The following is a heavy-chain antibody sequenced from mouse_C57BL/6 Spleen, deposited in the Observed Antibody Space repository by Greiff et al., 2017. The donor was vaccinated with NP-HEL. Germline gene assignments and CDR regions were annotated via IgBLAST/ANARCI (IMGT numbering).Heavy chain of an antibody. V-gene: IGHV1-5*01. Sequence: EVQLQQSGTVLARPGASVKMSCKTSGYTFTSYWMHWVKQRPGQGLEWIGAIYPGNSDTSYNQKFKGKAKLTAVTSASTAYMELSSLTNEDSAVYYCTRGDDGHYGGYFDVWGTGTTVTVSS. CDR1: GYTFTSYW. J-gene: IGHJ1*03. CDR3: TRGDDGHYGGYFDV. CDR2: IYPGNSDT. D-gene: IGHD2-3*01.